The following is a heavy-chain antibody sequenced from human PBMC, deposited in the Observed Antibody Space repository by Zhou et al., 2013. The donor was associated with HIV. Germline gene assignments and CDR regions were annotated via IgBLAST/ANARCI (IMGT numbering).Heavy chain of an antibody. J-gene: IGHJ6*02. CDR1: GGSISSYY. V-gene: IGHV4-4*07. Sequence: QVQLQESGPGLVKPSETLSLTCTVSGGSISSYYWSWIRQPAGKGLEWIGRIYNSGSTNYNPSLKSRLTMSVDTSKNQFSLKLRSVTAADTAVYYCARSGDYYYYGMDVWGQGTTVTVSS. CDR2: IYNSGST. CDR3: ARSGDYYYYGMDV.